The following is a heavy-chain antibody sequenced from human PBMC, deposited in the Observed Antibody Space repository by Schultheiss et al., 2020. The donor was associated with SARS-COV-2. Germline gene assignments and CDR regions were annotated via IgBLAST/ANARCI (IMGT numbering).Heavy chain of an antibody. D-gene: IGHD3-10*01. Sequence: LETLSLTCTVSGGSISSSSYYWGWIRQPPGKGLEWIGSIYYSGSTYYNPSLKSRVTISVDTSKNQFSLKLSSVTAADTAVYYCARTLWFGELSRPYDAFDIWGQGTMVTVSS. V-gene: IGHV4-39*01. CDR2: IYYSGST. CDR1: GGSISSSSYY. CDR3: ARTLWFGELSRPYDAFDI. J-gene: IGHJ3*02.